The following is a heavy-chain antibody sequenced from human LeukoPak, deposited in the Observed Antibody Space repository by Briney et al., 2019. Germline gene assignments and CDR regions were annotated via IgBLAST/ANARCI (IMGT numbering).Heavy chain of an antibody. D-gene: IGHD2-15*01. V-gene: IGHV3-23*01. CDR3: VREAGYCAPVCLRSNWFDP. CDR1: GLPFSSHA. Sequence: GGSLRLSCAASGLPFSSHAMSWVRQPPGKGLEWVAAISNGKTYYADSVRGRFTISRDDSKNTVYLHMNSLGDEDTARYFCVREAGYCAPVCLRSNWFDPWGQGTLVTVSS. CDR2: ISNGKT. J-gene: IGHJ5*02.